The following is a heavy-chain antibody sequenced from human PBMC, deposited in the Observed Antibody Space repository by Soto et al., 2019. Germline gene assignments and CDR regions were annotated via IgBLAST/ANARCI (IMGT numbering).Heavy chain of an antibody. V-gene: IGHV3-23*01. CDR1: GFTFSSYA. J-gene: IGHJ6*02. CDR2: ISGSGGST. CDR3: AKDPGYFDINGMDV. Sequence: GGSLRLSCAASGFTFSSYAMSWVRQAPGKGLEWVSAISGSGGSTYYADSVKGRFTISRDNSKNTLYLQMNSLRAEDTAVYYCAKDPGYFDINGMDVWGQGTTVTVSS. D-gene: IGHD3-9*01.